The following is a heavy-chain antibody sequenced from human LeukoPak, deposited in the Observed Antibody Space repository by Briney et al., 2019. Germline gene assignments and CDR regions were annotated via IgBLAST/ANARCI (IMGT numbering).Heavy chain of an antibody. Sequence: GGSLRLSCAASGFTFSSYGMSWVRQAPGKGLEWVSAISGSGGSTYYADSVKGRFTISRDNAKNSLYLQMNSLRAEDTAVYYCARDRYSSSPENDYWGQGTLVTVSS. V-gene: IGHV3-23*01. CDR2: ISGSGGST. D-gene: IGHD6-6*01. CDR3: ARDRYSSSPENDY. J-gene: IGHJ4*02. CDR1: GFTFSSYG.